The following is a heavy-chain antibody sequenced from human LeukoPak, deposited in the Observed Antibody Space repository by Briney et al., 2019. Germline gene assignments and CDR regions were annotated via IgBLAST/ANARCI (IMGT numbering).Heavy chain of an antibody. CDR2: ISYDGSNK. CDR3: ARERNRDYGGHKRRYYGMDV. Sequence: GGSLRLSCAASGFTFSSYAMHWVRQAPGQGLEWVAVISYDGSNKYYADSVKGRFTISRDNSKNTVYLQMNSLRAEDTAVYYCARERNRDYGGHKRRYYGMDVWGQGTTVTVSS. CDR1: GFTFSSYA. V-gene: IGHV3-30-3*01. D-gene: IGHD4-23*01. J-gene: IGHJ6*02.